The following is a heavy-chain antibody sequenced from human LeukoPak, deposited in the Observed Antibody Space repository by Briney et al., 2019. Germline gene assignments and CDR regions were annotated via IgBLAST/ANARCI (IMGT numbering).Heavy chain of an antibody. CDR3: ARVTDSGSYYFDY. CDR1: GGSFSGYY. J-gene: IGHJ4*02. D-gene: IGHD1-26*01. Sequence: SETLSLTCAVYGGSFSGYYWSWIRQPPGKGLEWIGEINHSGSTNYNPSLKSRVTISVDTSQNQFSLKLSSVTAADTAVYYCARVTDSGSYYFDYWGQGTLVTVSS. V-gene: IGHV4-34*01. CDR2: INHSGST.